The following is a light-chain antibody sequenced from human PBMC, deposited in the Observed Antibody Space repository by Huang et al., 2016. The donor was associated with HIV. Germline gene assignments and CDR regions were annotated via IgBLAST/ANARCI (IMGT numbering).Light chain of an antibody. J-gene: IGKJ4*01. CDR2: DAS. Sequence: DIQMTQSPSSLSASVGDRVNITCQASQDISNYLNWYQQKPGKAPKLLIYDASNLETGVPSRCSGSGSGTDFTFTISSLQPEDIATYYCQHFDNLALTFGGGTKVQIK. CDR3: QHFDNLALT. CDR1: QDISNY. V-gene: IGKV1-33*01.